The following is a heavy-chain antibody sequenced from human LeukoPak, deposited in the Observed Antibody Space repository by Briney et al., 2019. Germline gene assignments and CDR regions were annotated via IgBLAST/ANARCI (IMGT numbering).Heavy chain of an antibody. CDR2: ISAYNGNT. CDR1: GYTFTSYG. V-gene: IGHV1-18*01. Sequence: GASVKVSCKASGYTFTSYGISWVRQAPGQGLEWMGWISAYNGNTNYAQKLQGRVTMTTDTSTSTAYMELSSLRSEDTAVYYCARDRYYYDSSGYYYVSGKLYYYYYYMDVWGKGTTVTVSS. CDR3: ARDRYYYDSSGYYYVSGKLYYYYYYMDV. J-gene: IGHJ6*03. D-gene: IGHD3-22*01.